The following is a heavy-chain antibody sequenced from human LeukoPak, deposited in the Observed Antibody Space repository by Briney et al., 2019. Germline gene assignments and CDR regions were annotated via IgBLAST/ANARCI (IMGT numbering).Heavy chain of an antibody. CDR1: GFTFSSYG. CDR3: ARDLGAGLGEAFDI. D-gene: IGHD3-16*01. CDR2: IWYDGNNK. V-gene: IGHV3-33*01. Sequence: PGRSLRLSCAASGFTFSSYGMHWVHQAPGKGLGWVAVIWYDGNNKYYADSVKGRFTISRDNSKNTLYLQMNSLRAEDTAVYYCARDLGAGLGEAFDIWGQGTMVTVSS. J-gene: IGHJ3*02.